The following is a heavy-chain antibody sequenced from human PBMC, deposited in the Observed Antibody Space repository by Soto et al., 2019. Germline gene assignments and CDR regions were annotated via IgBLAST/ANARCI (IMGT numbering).Heavy chain of an antibody. CDR2: IYYSGST. D-gene: IGHD3-9*01. J-gene: IGHJ5*02. CDR3: ARGGRYFDWLGLPNWFDP. Sequence: PSETLSLTCTVSGGSISSGGYYWSWIRQHPGKGLEWIGYIYYSGSTYYNPSLKSRVTISVDTSKNQFSLKLSSVTAADTAVYYCARGGRYFDWLGLPNWFDPWGQGTLVTVSS. CDR1: GGSISSGGYY. V-gene: IGHV4-31*03.